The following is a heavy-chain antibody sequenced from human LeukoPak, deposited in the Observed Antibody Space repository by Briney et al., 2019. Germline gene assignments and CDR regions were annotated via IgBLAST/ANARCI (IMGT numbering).Heavy chain of an antibody. CDR1: GFTFSSYG. CDR3: ARVGLYCSSTSCYDY. CDR2: IWYDGSNK. J-gene: IGHJ4*02. Sequence: GGSLRLSCAASGFTFSSYGRPWFRKAPAKGLDWVAAIWYDGSNKYYADSVKGRFTISRDNSKNTLYLQMNSLRAEDTAVYYCARVGLYCSSTSCYDYWGQGTQVTVSS. D-gene: IGHD2-2*01. V-gene: IGHV3-33*01.